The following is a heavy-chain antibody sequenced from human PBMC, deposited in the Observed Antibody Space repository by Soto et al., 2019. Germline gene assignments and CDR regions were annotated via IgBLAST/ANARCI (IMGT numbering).Heavy chain of an antibody. CDR2: IYWDDDK. CDR1: AFSLSTGGVG. V-gene: IGHV2-5*02. D-gene: IGHD2-21*02. CDR3: IQSRCGGDCLQSYASYYYYGMDV. Sequence: SGPTLVNPTQTLTLTCTFSAFSLSTGGVGVGWIRQPPGKALEWLALIYWDDDKRYSPSLRSRLTITKNTSKNQIVLTKNKKNPVDTATYYCIQSRCGGDCLQSYASYYYYGMDVWGQGT. J-gene: IGHJ6*02.